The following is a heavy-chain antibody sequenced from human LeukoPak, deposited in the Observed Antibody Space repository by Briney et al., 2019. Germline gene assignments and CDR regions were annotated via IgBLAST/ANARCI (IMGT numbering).Heavy chain of an antibody. Sequence: ASVKVSCKASGYTFTSYGISWVRQAPGQGLEWMGWISAYNGNTIYAQKLQGRVTMTTDTSTSTAYMELRSLRSDDTAVYYCARDNDYVWGSYRRYLDYWGQGTLVTVSS. V-gene: IGHV1-18*01. D-gene: IGHD3-16*02. J-gene: IGHJ4*02. CDR3: ARDNDYVWGSYRRYLDY. CDR2: ISAYNGNT. CDR1: GYTFTSYG.